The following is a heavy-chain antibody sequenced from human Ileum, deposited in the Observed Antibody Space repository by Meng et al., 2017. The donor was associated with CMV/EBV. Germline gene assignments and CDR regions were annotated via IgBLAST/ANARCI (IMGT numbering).Heavy chain of an antibody. Sequence: SGFTFSYYAMSWVRQAPGKGLECVSLISGSGATTYYADSVKGQFTISRDNSKNTVYLQINSLRAEDTAVYYCAKSRLDSNNHYFDNWGQGMLVTVSS. D-gene: IGHD4-11*01. CDR3: AKSRLDSNNHYFDN. J-gene: IGHJ4*02. CDR2: ISGSGATT. CDR1: GFTFSYYA. V-gene: IGHV3-23*01.